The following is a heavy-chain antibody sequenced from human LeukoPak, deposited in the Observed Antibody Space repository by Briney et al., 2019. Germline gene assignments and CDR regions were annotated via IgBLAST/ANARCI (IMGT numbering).Heavy chain of an antibody. CDR1: GGSISSSSYY. CDR2: IYYSGST. Sequence: SETLSLTCTVSGGSISSSSYYWGWIRQPPGKGLEWIGSIYYSGSTYYNPSLKSRVTISVDTSKNQFSLKLSSVTAADTAVFYCARTRYYYNSRSYGAPYYFDYWGQGTLVTVSS. D-gene: IGHD3-10*01. CDR3: ARTRYYYNSRSYGAPYYFDY. J-gene: IGHJ4*02. V-gene: IGHV4-39*01.